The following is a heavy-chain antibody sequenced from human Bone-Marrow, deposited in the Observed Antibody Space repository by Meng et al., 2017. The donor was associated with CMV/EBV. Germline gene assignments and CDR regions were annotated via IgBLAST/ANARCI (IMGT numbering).Heavy chain of an antibody. Sequence: GESLKISCAACGFTFSSYDMHWVRQATGKGLEWVSAIGTAGDTYYPGSVKGQFTISRENAKNSLYLQMNSLRAGDTAVYYCASLNWFDPWGQGTLVTVSS. CDR3: ASLNWFDP. CDR1: GFTFSSYD. CDR2: IGTAGDT. J-gene: IGHJ5*02. V-gene: IGHV3-13*03.